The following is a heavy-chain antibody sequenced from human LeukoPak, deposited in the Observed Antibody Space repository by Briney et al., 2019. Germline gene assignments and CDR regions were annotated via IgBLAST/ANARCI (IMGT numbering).Heavy chain of an antibody. CDR1: GYRFNAYW. CDR3: ARPNITSYYDSRGYDAFDV. V-gene: IGHV5-51*01. Sequence: GESLKISCKGSGYRFNAYWIARVRQMPGKGLEWMGIIYPDDSDTRYSPSFQGQVTISADKSVRTAYLQWSSLKASDTAMYYCARPNITSYYDSRGYDAFDVWGQGTMVTVSS. CDR2: IYPDDSDT. D-gene: IGHD3-22*01. J-gene: IGHJ3*01.